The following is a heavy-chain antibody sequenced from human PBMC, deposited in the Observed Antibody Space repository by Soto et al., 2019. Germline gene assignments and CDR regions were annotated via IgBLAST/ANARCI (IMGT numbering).Heavy chain of an antibody. V-gene: IGHV4-61*01. J-gene: IGHJ4*02. CDR3: ASWVYGAYPRDY. D-gene: IGHD4-17*01. CDR2: IYYSGST. Sequence: QVQLQESGPGLVKPSETLSLTCTVSGGSVSSGSYYWSWIRQPPGKGLEWIGYIYYSGSTNYNPALKSRVTISVDTAKNQFSLKLSSVTAADTAVYYCASWVYGAYPRDYWGQGTLVTVSS. CDR1: GGSVSSGSYY.